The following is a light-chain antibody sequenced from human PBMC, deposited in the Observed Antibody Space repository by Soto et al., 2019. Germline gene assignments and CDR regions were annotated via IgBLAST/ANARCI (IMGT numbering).Light chain of an antibody. CDR3: QQYNNWSLT. J-gene: IGKJ4*01. CDR2: GAS. V-gene: IGKV3-15*01. Sequence: DIVMTQYPATLSASRGERATLTCRASQSFXSNFDWSQQKPGKAPRVLXDGASTMETGSPARLSGSGSATEFTLTISSLQSEDFAAYYFQQYNNWSLTFGGGTKVDIK. CDR1: QSFXSN.